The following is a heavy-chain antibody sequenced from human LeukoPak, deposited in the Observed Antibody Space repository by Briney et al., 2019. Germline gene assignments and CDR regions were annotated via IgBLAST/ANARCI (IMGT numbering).Heavy chain of an antibody. V-gene: IGHV4-61*02. CDR1: GASISSGRYY. CDR3: ATDGMVRGPDAWFDS. Sequence: SQTLSLTCNVSGASISSGRYYWSWIRQPAGKGLEWVGRIYSRGSTNYNPSLKSRVTMSVDTSKNQFSLKLSSVTAADTAVYYCATDGMVRGPDAWFDSWGQGTLVTVSS. D-gene: IGHD3-10*01. J-gene: IGHJ5*01. CDR2: IYSRGST.